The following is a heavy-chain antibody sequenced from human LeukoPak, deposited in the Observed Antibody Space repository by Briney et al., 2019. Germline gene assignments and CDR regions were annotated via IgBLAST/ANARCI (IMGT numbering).Heavy chain of an antibody. CDR2: INPSGDNT. J-gene: IGHJ5*02. V-gene: IGHV1-46*01. CDR1: GYSFIGYY. Sequence: ASVKVSCKASGYSFIGYYMHWVRQAPGQGLEWMGIINPSGDNTWYAQKFQGRVTLTRDMATSTDYMEVSSLRSEDTAVYYCARDNSLGDSAWWFDPWGQGTLVTVSS. CDR3: ARDNSLGDSAWWFDP. D-gene: IGHD5-12*01.